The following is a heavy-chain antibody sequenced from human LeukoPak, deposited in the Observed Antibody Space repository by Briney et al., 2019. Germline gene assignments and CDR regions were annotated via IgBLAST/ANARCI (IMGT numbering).Heavy chain of an antibody. CDR1: GGSISSGDYY. CDR2: INHSGST. Sequence: SETLSLTCTVSGGSISSGDYYWSWIRQPPGKGLEWIGEINHSGSTNYNPSLKSRVTISVDTSKNQFSLKLSSVTAADTAVYYCARGAYSGSYYVRPNYYYYMDVWGKGTTVTVSS. V-gene: IGHV4-39*07. J-gene: IGHJ6*03. D-gene: IGHD1-26*01. CDR3: ARGAYSGSYYVRPNYYYYMDV.